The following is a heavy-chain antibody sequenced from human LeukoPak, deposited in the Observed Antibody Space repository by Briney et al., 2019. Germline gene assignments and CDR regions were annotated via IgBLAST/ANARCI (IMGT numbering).Heavy chain of an antibody. CDR3: ARSSHCSGGSCYSLTGVGY. V-gene: IGHV4-59*01. Sequence: PSETLSLTCTVSGGSISTYYWSWIRQPPGKGLEWIGYIYYSGSTNYNPSLKSRVTMLVDTSKNQFSLKLSSVTAADTAVYYRARSSHCSGGSCYSLTGVGYWGQGTLVTVSS. CDR1: GGSISTYY. J-gene: IGHJ4*02. D-gene: IGHD2-15*01. CDR2: IYYSGST.